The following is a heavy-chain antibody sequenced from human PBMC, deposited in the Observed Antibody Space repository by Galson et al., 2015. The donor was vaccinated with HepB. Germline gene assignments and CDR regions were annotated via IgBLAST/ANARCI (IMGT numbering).Heavy chain of an antibody. V-gene: IGHV4-59*01. J-gene: IGHJ4*02. CDR3: ARRGCYGDACYQDY. Sequence: ETLSLTCTVSDDYISADHWRWIRQSPGRGLEWIGWISYSGITNYKPSLESRVTISIDTSRSQFSLKLTYVTAADTAVYYCARRGCYGDACYQDYWGQGTLVTVSS. D-gene: IGHD2-21*02. CDR1: DDYISADH. CDR2: ISYSGIT.